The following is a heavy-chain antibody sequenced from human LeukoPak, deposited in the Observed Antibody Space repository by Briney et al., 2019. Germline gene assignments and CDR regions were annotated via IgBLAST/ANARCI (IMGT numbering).Heavy chain of an antibody. D-gene: IGHD5-18*01. CDR2: IWYDGRDK. CDR3: AKGPYSYGSYFDY. J-gene: IGHJ4*02. V-gene: IGHV3-30*02. CDR1: GFTFSGCG. Sequence: GSLRLSCAASGFTFSGCGMHWVRQAPGKGLEWVAFIWYDGRDKYYADSVKGQFTISRDNSKNTLYLQMNSLRAEDTAVYYCAKGPYSYGSYFDYWGQGTLVTVSS.